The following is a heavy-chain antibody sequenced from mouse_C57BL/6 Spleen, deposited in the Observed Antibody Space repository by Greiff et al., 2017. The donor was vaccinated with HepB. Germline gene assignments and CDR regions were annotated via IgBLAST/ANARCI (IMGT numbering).Heavy chain of an antibody. Sequence: VQLQQPGAELVRPGSSVKLSCKASGYTFTSYWMHWVKQRPIQGLEWIGNIDPSDSETHYNQKFKDKATLTVDKSSSTAYMQLSSLTSEDSAVYYCARPKDHYGTWFAYWGQGTLVTVSA. J-gene: IGHJ3*01. V-gene: IGHV1-52*01. D-gene: IGHD2-1*01. CDR1: GYTFTSYW. CDR2: IDPSDSET. CDR3: ARPKDHYGTWFAY.